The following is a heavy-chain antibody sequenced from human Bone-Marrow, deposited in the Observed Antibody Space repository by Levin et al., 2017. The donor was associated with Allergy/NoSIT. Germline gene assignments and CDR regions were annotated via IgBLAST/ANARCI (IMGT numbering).Heavy chain of an antibody. D-gene: IGHD2-21*02. CDR3: AYEQNCGRDCHSWFTP. Sequence: SGPTLVKPPGTLTLTCSVSGFSLSASGVSVGWIRQPPGKALEWLALIYWDDEKQYNPSLKYRLSITMDTSKNQVVLRMSNMDPVDTGTYFCAYEQNCGRDCHSWFTPWGQGIPVTVST. J-gene: IGHJ5*02. CDR2: IYWDDEK. V-gene: IGHV2-5*02. CDR1: GFSLSASGVS.